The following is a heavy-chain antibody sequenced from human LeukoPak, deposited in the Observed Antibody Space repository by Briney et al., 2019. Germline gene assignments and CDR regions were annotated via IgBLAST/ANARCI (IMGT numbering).Heavy chain of an antibody. J-gene: IGHJ4*02. CDR2: INHSGST. V-gene: IGHV4-39*01. D-gene: IGHD6-19*01. CDR3: ARLFSGWYVDY. CDR1: GGSISSSSYY. Sequence: SETLSLTCTVSGGSISSSSYYWGWIRQPPGKGLEWIGEINHSGSTNYNPSLKSRVTISVDTSKNQFSLKLSSVTAADTAVYYCARLFSGWYVDYWGQGTLVTVSS.